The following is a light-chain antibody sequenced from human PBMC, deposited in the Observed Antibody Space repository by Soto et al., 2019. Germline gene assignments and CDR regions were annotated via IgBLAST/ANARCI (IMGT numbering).Light chain of an antibody. J-gene: IGLJ3*02. CDR1: SSDVGGYMY. Sequence: QSALTQPRSVSGSPGQSVTISCTGTSSDVGGYMYVSWYQQHPGKAPKLLIYDVSKRPSGVHDRFSGSKSGNTASLTISGLQDEDEVDYYCCSFAGSGTWVFGGGTKLTVL. CDR2: DVS. CDR3: CSFAGSGTWV. V-gene: IGLV2-11*01.